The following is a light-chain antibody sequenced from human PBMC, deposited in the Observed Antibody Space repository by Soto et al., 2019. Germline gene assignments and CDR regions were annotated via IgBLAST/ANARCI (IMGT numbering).Light chain of an antibody. CDR2: GAS. Sequence: EIVMTQSPATLSVSPGERATLSCRAGQNIHTNLAWYQQKPGQAPRLLFYGASTGATGLPARFSGSGSGTEFTLTINSLQAEDCAVYYCQQYGNSPLTFGGGTKVDIK. J-gene: IGKJ4*01. CDR3: QQYGNSPLT. V-gene: IGKV3-15*01. CDR1: QNIHTN.